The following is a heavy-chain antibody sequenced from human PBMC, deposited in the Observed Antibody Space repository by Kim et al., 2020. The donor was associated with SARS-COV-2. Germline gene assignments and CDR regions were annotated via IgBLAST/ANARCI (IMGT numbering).Heavy chain of an antibody. Sequence: SETLSLTCAVYGGSFSGYYWSWIRQPPGKGLEWIGEINHSGSTNYNPSLKSRVTISVDTSKNQFSLKLSSVTAADTAVYYCASVQWELLPTGDYWGQGTLVTVSS. CDR3: ASVQWELLPTGDY. V-gene: IGHV4-34*01. D-gene: IGHD1-26*01. J-gene: IGHJ4*02. CDR2: INHSGST. CDR1: GGSFSGYY.